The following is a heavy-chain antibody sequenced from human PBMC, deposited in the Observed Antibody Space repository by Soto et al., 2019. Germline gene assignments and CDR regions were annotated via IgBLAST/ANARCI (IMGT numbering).Heavy chain of an antibody. D-gene: IGHD7-27*01. Sequence: HVQLQESGPGLVKSSETLSLTCSVSGGSIRSYYWNWIRQPPGKGLEWIGYVSHSGTTIANPSLRSRVTISTDTSKNQCSLKLSPVTAADTAIYYCARGSTGDFDYWGQGTLVTVSS. CDR1: GGSIRSYY. J-gene: IGHJ4*02. CDR2: VSHSGTT. CDR3: ARGSTGDFDY. V-gene: IGHV4-59*01.